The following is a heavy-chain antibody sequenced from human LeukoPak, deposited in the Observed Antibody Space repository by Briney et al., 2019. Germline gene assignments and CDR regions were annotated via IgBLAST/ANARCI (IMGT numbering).Heavy chain of an antibody. J-gene: IGHJ6*02. CDR3: ARDLNYYVAMDV. CDR1: GFGISGLS. Sequence: QPGRSLRLSCAASGFGISGLSMTWFRHAPGKELEWFSSIVSDEKTHYSESARGRFAIYRDTFQHMLYLEMNTLRAEDTAVYYCARDLNYYVAMDVWGQGTTVTVSS. D-gene: IGHD3-10*02. CDR2: IVSDEKT. V-gene: IGHV3-23*01.